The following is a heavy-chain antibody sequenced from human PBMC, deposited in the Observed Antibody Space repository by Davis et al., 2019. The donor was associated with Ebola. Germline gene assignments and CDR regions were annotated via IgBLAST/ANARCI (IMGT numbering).Heavy chain of an antibody. J-gene: IGHJ4*02. CDR1: GFTFSSYG. CDR3: ARSPIQWQYYFDY. D-gene: IGHD5-12*01. CDR2: ISYDGSNK. V-gene: IGHV3-30*03. Sequence: GGSLRLSCAASGFTFSSYGMHWVRQAPGKGLEWVAVISYDGSNKYYADSVKGRFTVSRDNSNNTLYLHMNSLRAEDTAAYFCARSPIQWQYYFDYWGRGTLVTVSS.